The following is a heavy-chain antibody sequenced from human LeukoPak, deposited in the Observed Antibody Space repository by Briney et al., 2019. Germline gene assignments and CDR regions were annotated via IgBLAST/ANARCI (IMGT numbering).Heavy chain of an antibody. CDR3: ARRGDGGRSFDY. V-gene: IGHV3-53*01. D-gene: IGHD4-23*01. J-gene: IGHJ4*02. CDR2: IYSDGTT. Sequence: GGSLRLSCAASGFTVSRNYMSWVRQAPGKGLEWVSLIYSDGTTYYADSLKGRFTISRDNSKNTLYLQMNSLRAEDTAVYYCARRGDGGRSFDYWGQGTLVTVSS. CDR1: GFTVSRNY.